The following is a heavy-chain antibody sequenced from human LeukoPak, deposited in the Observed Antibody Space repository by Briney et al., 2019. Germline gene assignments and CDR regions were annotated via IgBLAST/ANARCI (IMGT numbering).Heavy chain of an antibody. CDR1: GFTFSSYW. CDR2: IKQDGSEK. CDR3: ARGSYGSGSYYEGKWFDP. V-gene: IGHV3-7*01. D-gene: IGHD3-10*01. Sequence: GGSLRLSCAASGFTFSSYWMSWVRQAPEKGLEWVANIKQDGSEKYYVDSVRGRFTISRDNAKNSLYLQMNSLRAEDTAVYYCARGSYGSGSYYEGKWFDPWGQGTLVTVSS. J-gene: IGHJ5*02.